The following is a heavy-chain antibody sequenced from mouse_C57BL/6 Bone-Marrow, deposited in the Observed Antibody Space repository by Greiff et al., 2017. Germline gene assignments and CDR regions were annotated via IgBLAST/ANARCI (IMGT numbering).Heavy chain of an antibody. V-gene: IGHV1-50*01. Sequence: VQLQQPGAELVKPGASVKLSCKASGYTFTSYWMQWVNQRPGQGLEWIGDIDPTDSYPTYNQKVKGKAPLTVYTSSSPAYMQLSSLTSEDSAVYYCAHSCGSSFDYWGQGTTLTVSS. CDR3: AHSCGSSFDY. CDR1: GYTFTSYW. CDR2: IDPTDSYP. D-gene: IGHD1-1*01. J-gene: IGHJ2*01.